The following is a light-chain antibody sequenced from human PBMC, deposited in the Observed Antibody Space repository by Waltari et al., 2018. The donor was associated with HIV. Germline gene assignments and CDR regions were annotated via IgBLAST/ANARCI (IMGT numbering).Light chain of an antibody. CDR3: ATWDDSLTGWV. Sequence: QSVLTQSPSASGTPGQRVAISCSGSTSTIGSNPVHWYQQFPVAAPTLLIYSNNILPPGVYDRFSGSKSGTSASLAISGLQSEDEADYYCATWDDSLTGWVFGGGTKVTVL. CDR2: SNN. V-gene: IGLV1-44*01. CDR1: TSTIGSNP. J-gene: IGLJ3*02.